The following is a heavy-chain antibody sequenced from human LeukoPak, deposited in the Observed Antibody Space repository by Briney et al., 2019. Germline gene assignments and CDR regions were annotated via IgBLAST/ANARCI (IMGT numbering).Heavy chain of an antibody. J-gene: IGHJ4*02. CDR1: GFTFTCAW. Sequence: GGSLRLSCAASGFTFTCAWMVWVRQAPGKGLEWIGRIKANIDGGSTDLAAPVKGRFTISRDDSTKTVSLQMNSLKIEDTAVYYCSTDFSHFDLSSGYYSYWGQGSLVTVSS. D-gene: IGHD3-3*01. CDR3: STDFSHFDLSSGYYSY. V-gene: IGHV3-15*01. CDR2: IKANIDGGST.